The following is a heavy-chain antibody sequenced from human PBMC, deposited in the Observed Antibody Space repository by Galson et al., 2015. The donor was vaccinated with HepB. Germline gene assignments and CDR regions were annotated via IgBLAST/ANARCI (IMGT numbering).Heavy chain of an antibody. Sequence: SLRLSCAASGFTFSSYSMNWVRQAPGKGLEWVSYISSSSSTIYYADSVKGRFTISRDNAKNSLYLQMNSLRAEDTAVYYCTSSPKKRYSSSSIQRLDYWGQGTLVTVSS. CDR2: ISSSSSTI. CDR3: TSSPKKRYSSSSIQRLDY. V-gene: IGHV3-48*01. D-gene: IGHD6-6*01. CDR1: GFTFSSYS. J-gene: IGHJ4*02.